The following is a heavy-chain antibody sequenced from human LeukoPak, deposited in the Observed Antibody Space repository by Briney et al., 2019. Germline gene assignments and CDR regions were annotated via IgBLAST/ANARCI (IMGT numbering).Heavy chain of an antibody. V-gene: IGHV1-18*04. Sequence: ASVKVSCKASGYTFTSYGISWVRQAPGQGLEWMGWISAYNGNTNYAQKLQGRVTMTTDTSTSTAYMELRSLRSDDTAVYYCARDDRPSVKYGDWADYWGQGTLVTVSS. CDR3: ARDDRPSVKYGDWADY. CDR2: ISAYNGNT. D-gene: IGHD4-17*01. J-gene: IGHJ4*02. CDR1: GYTFTSYG.